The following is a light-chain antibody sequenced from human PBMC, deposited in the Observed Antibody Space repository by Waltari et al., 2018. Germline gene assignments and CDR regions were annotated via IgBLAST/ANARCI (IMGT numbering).Light chain of an antibody. Sequence: QSVLTQPPSVSGAPGQRVTISCTGSSSNIGAPYDVHWYRQLPGTAPKLLIFGNSNRPSGVPDRFSVSKSGTSASLAITGLQAEDEADYYCQSYDSSLSGSDVVFGGGTKLTVL. CDR3: QSYDSSLSGSDVV. CDR1: SSNIGAPYD. J-gene: IGLJ2*01. V-gene: IGLV1-40*01. CDR2: GNS.